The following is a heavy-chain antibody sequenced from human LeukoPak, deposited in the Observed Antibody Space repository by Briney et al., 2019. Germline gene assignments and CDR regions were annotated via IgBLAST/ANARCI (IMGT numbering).Heavy chain of an antibody. Sequence: SETLSLTCTVSGGSISGYYYNWIRQPPGKGLEWIGYIYYSGSTNYNPSLKSRVTISLDTSKNQFSLKLSSVTTADTAVYYCARSVVTLYWYFDLWGRGTMVTVSS. CDR3: ARSVVTLYWYFDL. CDR2: IYYSGST. D-gene: IGHD4-23*01. J-gene: IGHJ2*01. CDR1: GGSISGYY. V-gene: IGHV4-59*01.